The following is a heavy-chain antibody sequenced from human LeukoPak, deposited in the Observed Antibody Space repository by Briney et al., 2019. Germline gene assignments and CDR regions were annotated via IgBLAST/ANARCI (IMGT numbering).Heavy chain of an antibody. CDR3: AKDRYDSSGPYYFDY. CDR1: GFTFSSYA. J-gene: IGHJ4*02. D-gene: IGHD3-22*01. Sequence: GGSLRLSCAASGFTFSSYAVSWVRQAPGKGLEWVSAISGSGGSTYYADSVKGRFTISRDNSKNTLYLQMNSLRAEDTAVYYCAKDRYDSSGPYYFDYWGQGTLVTVSS. CDR2: ISGSGGST. V-gene: IGHV3-23*01.